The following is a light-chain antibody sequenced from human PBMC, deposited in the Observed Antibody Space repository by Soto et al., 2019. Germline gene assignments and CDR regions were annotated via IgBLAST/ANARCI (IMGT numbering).Light chain of an antibody. CDR3: QKYDNDPLT. CDR2: AAY. V-gene: IGKV1-27*01. J-gene: IGKJ4*01. Sequence: DIQMTQAPSSLSASVGDRVTITCRASQDISSYLAWYQQKPGKVPKLLISAAYTLQSGVPPRFSGSGSGTDFTLTISSLQPEDVATYYCQKYDNDPLTFGGGTKVEIK. CDR1: QDISSY.